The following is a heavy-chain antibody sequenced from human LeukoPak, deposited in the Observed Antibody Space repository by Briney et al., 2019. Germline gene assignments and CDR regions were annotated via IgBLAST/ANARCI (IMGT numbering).Heavy chain of an antibody. V-gene: IGHV4-31*03. J-gene: IGHJ5*02. CDR3: ASTSSKQGRFDP. D-gene: IGHD2-2*01. CDR1: GGSISSGGYY. Sequence: SQTLSLTCTVSGGSISSGGYYWSWIRQHPGKGLEWIGYIYYSGSTYYNPSLKSRVTISVDTSKNQFSLKLSSVTAADTAVYYCASTSSKQGRFDPWGQGILVTVSS. CDR2: IYYSGST.